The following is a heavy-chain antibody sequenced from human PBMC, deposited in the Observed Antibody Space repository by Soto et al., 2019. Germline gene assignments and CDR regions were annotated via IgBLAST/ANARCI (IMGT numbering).Heavy chain of an antibody. CDR1: GGTFSSYA. V-gene: IGHV1-69*12. J-gene: IGHJ6*02. Sequence: QVQLVQSGAEVMKPGSSVKVSCKASGGTFSSYAISWVRQAPGQGLEWMGGIIPIFGTANYAQKFQGRVTLTADESTSTAYMELSSLRSEDTAVYYCARAGYCSGGSCYEEYFDYYGMDVWGQGTTVTVSS. D-gene: IGHD2-15*01. CDR3: ARAGYCSGGSCYEEYFDYYGMDV. CDR2: IIPIFGTA.